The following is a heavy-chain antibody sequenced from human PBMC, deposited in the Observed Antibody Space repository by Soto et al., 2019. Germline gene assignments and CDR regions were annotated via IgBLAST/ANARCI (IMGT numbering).Heavy chain of an antibody. CDR1: GGSISSYY. CDR2: IYTSGST. CDR3: ARDPNYYCSGSYRGYYYGMDV. J-gene: IGHJ6*02. V-gene: IGHV4-4*07. D-gene: IGHD3-10*01. Sequence: PSETLSLTCTVSGGSISSYYWSWIRQPSGKGLEWIGRIYTSGSTNYNPSLKSRVTMSVDTSKNQFSLKLSSVTAADTAVYYCARDPNYYCSGSYRGYYYGMDVWGQGTTVTFSS.